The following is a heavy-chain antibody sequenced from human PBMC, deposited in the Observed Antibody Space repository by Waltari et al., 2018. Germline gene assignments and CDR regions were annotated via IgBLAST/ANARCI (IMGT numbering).Heavy chain of an antibody. CDR2: TQTSGST. Sequence: QVQLQESGPGLVKPSQTLSLTCTVSGGSISSDIYYWTWIRQPAGKGREWIGGTQTSGSTYYNPSLRSRLTISVDRSRNQFSLKLSSVTAADTAVYYCASFGSHSYWGQGTLVTVSS. J-gene: IGHJ4*02. CDR1: GGSISSDIYY. D-gene: IGHD3-10*01. V-gene: IGHV4-61*02. CDR3: ASFGSHSY.